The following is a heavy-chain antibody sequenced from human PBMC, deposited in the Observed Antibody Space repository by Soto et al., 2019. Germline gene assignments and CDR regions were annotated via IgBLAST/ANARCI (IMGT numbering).Heavy chain of an antibody. CDR1: GYSFTSYW. Sequence: GESLKISCKGSGYSFTSYWISLVRQMPGKGLEWMGRIDPSDSYTNYSPSFQGHVTISADKSISTAYLQWSSLKASGTAMYYCAGSTGERWLQNKNFDDWGQGTLVTVSS. J-gene: IGHJ5*02. V-gene: IGHV5-10-1*01. D-gene: IGHD5-12*01. CDR3: AGSTGERWLQNKNFDD. CDR2: IDPSDSYT.